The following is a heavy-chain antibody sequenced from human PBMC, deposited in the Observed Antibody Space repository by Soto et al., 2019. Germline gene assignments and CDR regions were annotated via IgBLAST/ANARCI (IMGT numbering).Heavy chain of an antibody. CDR2: ISSSSSTI. CDR3: ARVLRGYHNWFDP. J-gene: IGHJ5*02. CDR1: GFTFSSYS. V-gene: IGHV3-48*01. Sequence: EVQLVESGGGLVQPGGSLRLSCAASGFTFSSYSMNWVRQAPGKGLEWVSYISSSSSTIYYADSVKGRFTISRDNAKNSLYLQMNSLRAEDTAVYYCARVLRGYHNWFDPWGQGTLVTVSS. D-gene: IGHD2-2*01.